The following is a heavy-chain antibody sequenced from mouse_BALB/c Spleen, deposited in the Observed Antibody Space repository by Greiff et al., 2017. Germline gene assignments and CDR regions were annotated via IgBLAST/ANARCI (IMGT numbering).Heavy chain of an antibody. CDR3: ARVDGYYSWFAY. V-gene: IGHV1-9*01. CDR1: GYTFSSYW. D-gene: IGHD2-3*01. CDR2: ILPGSGST. Sequence: QVQLQQSGAELMKPGASVKISCKATGYTFSSYWIEWVKQRPGHGLEWIGEILPGSGSTNYNEKFKGKATFTADTSSNTAYMQLSSLTSEDSAVYYCARVDGYYSWFAYWGQGTLVTVSA. J-gene: IGHJ3*01.